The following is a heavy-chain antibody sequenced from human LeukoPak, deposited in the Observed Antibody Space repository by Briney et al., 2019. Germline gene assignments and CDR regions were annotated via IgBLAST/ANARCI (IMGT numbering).Heavy chain of an antibody. Sequence: GGSLRLSCAASGFTFSSYSMNWVRQAPGKGLEWVSSISSSSSYIYYADSVKGRFTISRDNAKNSLYLQMNSLRAEDTAVYYCARDPHSTVAGTQYLDSWGQGTKVTVSS. CDR3: ARDPHSTVAGTQYLDS. D-gene: IGHD6-19*01. V-gene: IGHV3-21*01. CDR1: GFTFSSYS. J-gene: IGHJ4*02. CDR2: ISSSSSYI.